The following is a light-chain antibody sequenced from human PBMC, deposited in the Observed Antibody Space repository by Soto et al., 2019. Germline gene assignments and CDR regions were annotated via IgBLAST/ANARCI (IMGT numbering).Light chain of an antibody. J-gene: IGKJ3*01. V-gene: IGKV1-33*01. CDR1: QDINNF. Sequence: DVQMTQSPSSLSASVGDRVTITCQASQDINNFLNWYQQEPGKAPKLLIYDASNLETGVPSRFSGSGSGTDFTFTISSLQPGDVATYYCQQHDFRPFTFGPGTKVNLK. CDR3: QQHDFRPFT. CDR2: DAS.